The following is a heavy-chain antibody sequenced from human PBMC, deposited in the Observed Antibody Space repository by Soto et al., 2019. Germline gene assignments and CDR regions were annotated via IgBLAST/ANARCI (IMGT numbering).Heavy chain of an antibody. Sequence: EIQLVESGGAVVQPGGSLRLSCAASGFTFRTYWMHWVRQVAGKGLVWVARINTDGTGTSYADSVKGRFTISRDNAKNTLCLQMNNLRDDDTALYHCASPTVGGFDHWGQGTQVTVSS. D-gene: IGHD3-16*01. CDR2: INTDGTGT. CDR1: GFTFRTYW. V-gene: IGHV3-74*01. CDR3: ASPTVGGFDH. J-gene: IGHJ4*02.